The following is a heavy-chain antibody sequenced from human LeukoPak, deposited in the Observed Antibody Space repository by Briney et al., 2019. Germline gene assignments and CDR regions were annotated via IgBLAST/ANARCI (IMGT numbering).Heavy chain of an antibody. J-gene: IGHJ6*02. CDR3: ARDRVASYGMDV. V-gene: IGHV4-61*08. Sequence: SETLSLTCTVSGGSISSGDYYWSWIRQPPGKGLEWIGYIYYSGSTNYNPSLKSRVTISVDTSKNQFSLKLSSVTAADTAVYYCARDRVASYGMDVWGQGTTVTVSS. CDR2: IYYSGST. CDR1: GGSISSGDYY. D-gene: IGHD5-12*01.